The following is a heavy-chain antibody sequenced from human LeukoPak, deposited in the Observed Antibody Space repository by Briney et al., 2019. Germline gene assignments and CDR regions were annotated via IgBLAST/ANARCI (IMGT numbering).Heavy chain of an antibody. D-gene: IGHD2-2*01. Sequence: GGSLRLSCAASGFTFSSYSMNWVRQAPGKGLEWVSSISSSSSYIYYADSVKGRFTISRDNAKNSLYLQMNGLRAEDTAVYYCAREPPDCSITNCNAAYGMDVWGQGTTVTVSS. V-gene: IGHV3-21*01. CDR3: AREPPDCSITNCNAAYGMDV. CDR1: GFTFSSYS. J-gene: IGHJ6*02. CDR2: ISSSSSYI.